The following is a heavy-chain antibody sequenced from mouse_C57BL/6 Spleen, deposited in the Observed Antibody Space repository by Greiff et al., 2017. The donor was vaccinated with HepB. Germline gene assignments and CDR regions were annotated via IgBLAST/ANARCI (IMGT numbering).Heavy chain of an antibody. CDR1: GYTFTDYY. CDR2: INPNNGGT. J-gene: IGHJ2*01. D-gene: IGHD4-1*01. Sequence: EVQLQQSGPELVKPGASVKISCKASGYTFTDYYMNWVKQSHGKSLEWIGDINPNNGGTSYNQKFKGKATLTVDKSSSTAYMELRSLTSEDSAVYYCARRTPELTGLDYWGQGTTLTVSS. CDR3: ARRTPELTGLDY. V-gene: IGHV1-26*01.